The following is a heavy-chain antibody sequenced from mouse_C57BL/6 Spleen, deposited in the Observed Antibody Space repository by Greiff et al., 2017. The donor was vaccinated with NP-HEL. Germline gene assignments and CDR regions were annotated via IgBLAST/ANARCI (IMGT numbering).Heavy chain of an antibody. CDR3: ARRKYLDY. CDR2: IDPSDSYT. CDR1: GYTFTSYW. Sequence: QVQLQQPGAELVMPGASVKLSCKASGYTFTSYWMHWVKQRPGQGLEWIGEIDPSDSYTNYNQKFKGKSTLTVDKSSSTAYMQLSSLTSEDSAVYYCARRKYLDYWGQGTTLTVAS. V-gene: IGHV1-69*01. D-gene: IGHD5-1-1*01. J-gene: IGHJ2*01.